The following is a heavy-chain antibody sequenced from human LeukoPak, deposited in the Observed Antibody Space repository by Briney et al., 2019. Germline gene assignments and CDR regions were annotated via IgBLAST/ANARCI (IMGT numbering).Heavy chain of an antibody. CDR1: GGSINGYY. J-gene: IGHJ2*01. Sequence: PSETLSLTCTASGGSINGYYWSWLRPPPGEGLEGSGYIYSSGTTNYNTSLESRVTFSVETSKNQFSLDLTSVTAADTAMYYCARNAKGRIANWYFDLWGRGTLVIVSS. CDR3: ARNAKGRIANWYFDL. V-gene: IGHV4-4*08. CDR2: IYSSGTT.